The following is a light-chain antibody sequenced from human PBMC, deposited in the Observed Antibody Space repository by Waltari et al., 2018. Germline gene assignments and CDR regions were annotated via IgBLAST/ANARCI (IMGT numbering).Light chain of an antibody. CDR1: SRDVGFYNY. V-gene: IGLV2-14*01. CDR2: DVS. Sequence: QSALTQPASVSGSPGQSITISCTGTSRDVGFYNYLSCYQQHPGKAPKLMIYDVSERPSGVSNRFSGSKSGNTASLTISGLQAEDEAYYYCNSYAGSSSWVFGGGTKLTVL. CDR3: NSYAGSSSWV. J-gene: IGLJ3*02.